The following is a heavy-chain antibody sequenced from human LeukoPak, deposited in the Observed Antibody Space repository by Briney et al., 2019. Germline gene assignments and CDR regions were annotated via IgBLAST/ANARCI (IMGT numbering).Heavy chain of an antibody. CDR2: IRSKAYGGTT. CDR3: TRWVQLWSPYYYYYGMDV. D-gene: IGHD5-18*01. J-gene: IGHJ6*02. Sequence: GGSLSLSCTASGFTFGDYAMSWVRQAPGKGLEWVGFIRSKAYGGTTEYAASVKGRFTISRDDSKSIAYLQMNSLKTEDTAVYYCTRWVQLWSPYYYYYGMDVWGQGTTVTVSS. V-gene: IGHV3-49*04. CDR1: GFTFGDYA.